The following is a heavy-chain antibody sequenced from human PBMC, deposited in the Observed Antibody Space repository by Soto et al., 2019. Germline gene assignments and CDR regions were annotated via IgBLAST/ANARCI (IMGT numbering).Heavy chain of an antibody. V-gene: IGHV1-46*01. D-gene: IGHD3-3*01. J-gene: IGHJ6*02. CDR3: ARETPPPFLEWFLSGPTRSPYYYYYYGMDV. Sequence: ASVKVSCKASGYTFTSYYMHWVRQAPGQGLEWMGIINPSGGSTSYAQKFQGRVTMTRDTSTSTVYMELSSLRSEDTAVYYCARETPPPFLEWFLSGPTRSPYYYYYYGMDVWGQGTTVTVSS. CDR2: INPSGGST. CDR1: GYTFTSYY.